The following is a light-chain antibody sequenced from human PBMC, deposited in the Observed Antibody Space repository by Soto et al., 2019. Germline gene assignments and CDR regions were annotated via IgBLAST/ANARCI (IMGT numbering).Light chain of an antibody. Sequence: QSALTQPASVSGSPGQSITISCTGTSSDVGGYNYVSWYQQHPGKAPKLMIYDVSNRPSGVSNRFSGSKSGNTASLTISGLQPEDEADYSCSSYTSSSTIVVFGGGTKLTVL. CDR2: DVS. CDR1: SSDVGGYNY. V-gene: IGLV2-14*01. J-gene: IGLJ2*01. CDR3: SSYTSSSTIVV.